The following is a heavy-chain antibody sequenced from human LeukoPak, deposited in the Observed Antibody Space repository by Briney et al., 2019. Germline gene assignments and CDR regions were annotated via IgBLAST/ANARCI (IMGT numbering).Heavy chain of an antibody. J-gene: IGHJ5*02. Sequence: GGSLRLSCAAPGFTFSSYEMNWVRQAPGKGLEWVSYISNSGSTIYYAGSVKGRFTISRDNAKNSLYLQMNSLRAEDTAVYYCAAPGIAVAGTKVDWFDPWGQGTLVTVSS. V-gene: IGHV3-48*03. CDR1: GFTFSSYE. D-gene: IGHD6-19*01. CDR2: ISNSGSTI. CDR3: AAPGIAVAGTKVDWFDP.